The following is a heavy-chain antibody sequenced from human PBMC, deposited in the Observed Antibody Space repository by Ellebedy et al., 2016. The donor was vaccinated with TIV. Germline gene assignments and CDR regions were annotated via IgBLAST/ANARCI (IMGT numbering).Heavy chain of an antibody. CDR1: GFIFRGYA. V-gene: IGHV3-23*05. Sequence: GGSLRLXXAASGFIFRGYAMTWVRQAPGKGLEWVSTIDGSGNIPNYADSVKGRFTISRDNSKNTLFLQMNSLRAEDTAVYYCAKSRVNIGDVPGTKDYWGQGTLLTVSS. J-gene: IGHJ4*02. D-gene: IGHD2-2*01. CDR2: IDGSGNIP. CDR3: AKSRVNIGDVPGTKDY.